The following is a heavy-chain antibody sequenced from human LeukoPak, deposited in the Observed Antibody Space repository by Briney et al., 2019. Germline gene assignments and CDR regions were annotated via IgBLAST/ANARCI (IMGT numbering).Heavy chain of an antibody. J-gene: IGHJ3*02. CDR3: ARHSGGSYVYPFEI. Sequence: SETLSLTCAVYGGSFSGYYWSWIRQPPGKGLEWIGEINHSGSTNYNPSLKSRVTISVDTSKNQFSLKLSSVTAADTAVYYCARHSGGSYVYPFEIWGQGTVVTVSS. D-gene: IGHD2-15*01. CDR2: INHSGST. CDR1: GGSFSGYY. V-gene: IGHV4-34*01.